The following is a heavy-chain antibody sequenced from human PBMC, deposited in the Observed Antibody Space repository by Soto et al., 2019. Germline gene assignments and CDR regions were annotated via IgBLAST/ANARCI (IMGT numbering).Heavy chain of an antibody. Sequence: PGESLKISCKGSGYSFTSYWISWVRQMPGKGLEWMGRIDPSDSYTNYSPSFQGHVTISADKSISTAYLQWSSLKASDTAMYYCARLGGWGHCSNTRCYTFDYWGQGTPVTVSS. CDR1: GYSFTSYW. CDR2: IDPSDSYT. J-gene: IGHJ4*02. CDR3: ARLGGWGHCSNTRCYTFDY. V-gene: IGHV5-10-1*01. D-gene: IGHD2-2*02.